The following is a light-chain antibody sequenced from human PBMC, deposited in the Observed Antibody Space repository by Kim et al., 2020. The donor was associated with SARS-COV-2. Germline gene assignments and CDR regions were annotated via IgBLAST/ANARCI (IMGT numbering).Light chain of an antibody. Sequence: DIQMTQSPSTLSASVGDTVTVTCRASQSINSWLAWYQQKPGKAPKLLIYKASNLQSGVPSRFSGSGFGTEFTLTINTLQPDDFATYYCQQYDSYSGYSFGQGTKLEI. CDR2: KAS. CDR3: QQYDSYSGYS. CDR1: QSINSW. V-gene: IGKV1-5*03. J-gene: IGKJ2*03.